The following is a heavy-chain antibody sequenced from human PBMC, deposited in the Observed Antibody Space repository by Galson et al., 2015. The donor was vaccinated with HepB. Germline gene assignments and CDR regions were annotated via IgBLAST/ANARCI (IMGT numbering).Heavy chain of an antibody. CDR2: VNGNGGST. J-gene: IGHJ2*01. V-gene: IGHV3-23*01. CDR1: EFSISLYA. Sequence: SLRLSCAASEFSISLYAMSWVRQAPGKGLEWVAVVNGNGGSTYYADSVKGRFTISRDNSKNTLYLQMNSLRAEDTAVYYCAKDSSGGYWFFDLWGRGTLVTVSS. D-gene: IGHD6-19*01. CDR3: AKDSSGGYWFFDL.